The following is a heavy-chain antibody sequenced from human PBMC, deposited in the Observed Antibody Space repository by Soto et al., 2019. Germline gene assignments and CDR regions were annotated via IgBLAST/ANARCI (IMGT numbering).Heavy chain of an antibody. CDR3: ASDYNAYQRQHVFDI. Sequence: QVQLVQSGAEVKKPGASVKVACKASGYSFNSYYMHWVRQAPGQGPEWMGVINPSGASTSYAQKCQGRVTMTRKTSTSTVYMELSSLRSEDTALYYCASDYNAYQRQHVFDIWGQGTLVTVSS. CDR2: INPSGAST. D-gene: IGHD3-10*01. J-gene: IGHJ3*02. V-gene: IGHV1-46*02. CDR1: GYSFNSYY.